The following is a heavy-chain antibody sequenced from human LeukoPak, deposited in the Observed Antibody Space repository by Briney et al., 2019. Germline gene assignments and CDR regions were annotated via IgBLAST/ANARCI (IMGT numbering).Heavy chain of an antibody. D-gene: IGHD3-10*01. J-gene: IGHJ6*03. Sequence: WGSLTLSCAASGFTFSSYSMNWVRQAPGKGLEWVSSISSSSSYIYYADSVKGRFTISRDNAKNSLYLQMNSLRAEDTAVYYCARVQYTMVRGVIIDYYYYYMDVWGKGTTVTISS. CDR3: ARVQYTMVRGVIIDYYYYYMDV. V-gene: IGHV3-21*01. CDR1: GFTFSSYS. CDR2: ISSSSSYI.